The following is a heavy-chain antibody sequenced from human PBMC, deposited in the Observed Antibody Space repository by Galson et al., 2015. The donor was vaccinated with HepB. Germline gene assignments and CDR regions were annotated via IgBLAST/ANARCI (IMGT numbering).Heavy chain of an antibody. CDR2: INTGGGST. V-gene: IGHV3-23*01. J-gene: IGHJ1*01. CDR1: GFTFSDYD. Sequence: SLRLSCAASGFTFSDYDLSWVRQAPGKGLEWVSTINTGGGSTYYADSVKGRFTISRDNSKNTLFLQMNSLSTEDTALYYCAKRVLGDSAWFYFQHWGQGTLVTVSS. D-gene: IGHD6-19*01. CDR3: AKRVLGDSAWFYFQH.